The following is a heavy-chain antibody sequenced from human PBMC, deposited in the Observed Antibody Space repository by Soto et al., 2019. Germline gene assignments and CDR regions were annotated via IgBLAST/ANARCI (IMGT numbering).Heavy chain of an antibody. D-gene: IGHD6-13*01. CDR2: VYNSGST. J-gene: IGHJ4*02. CDR3: ARYRREAVAGYTLDN. CDR1: GGSISSNY. V-gene: IGHV4-59*01. Sequence: SETLSLTCTVSGGSISSNYWTWIRQPPGKGLEWIGYVYNSGSTNYNPSLRSRVTISEDTSKSQFSLKVNSMTAADTAVYYCARYRREAVAGYTLDNWGQGILVTVSS.